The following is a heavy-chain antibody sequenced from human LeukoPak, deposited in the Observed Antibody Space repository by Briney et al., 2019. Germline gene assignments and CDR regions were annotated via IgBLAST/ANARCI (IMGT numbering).Heavy chain of an antibody. Sequence: GASVKVSCKASGYTFTGYYMHWVRQAPGQGLEWMGWINPNSGGTNYAQKFQGRVTMTRDTSISTAYMELSRLRSDDTAVYYCARVTAGYSSSWPPRDDAFDIWGQGTMVTVSS. CDR2: INPNSGGT. CDR3: ARVTAGYSSSWPPRDDAFDI. J-gene: IGHJ3*02. CDR1: GYTFTGYY. V-gene: IGHV1-2*02. D-gene: IGHD6-13*01.